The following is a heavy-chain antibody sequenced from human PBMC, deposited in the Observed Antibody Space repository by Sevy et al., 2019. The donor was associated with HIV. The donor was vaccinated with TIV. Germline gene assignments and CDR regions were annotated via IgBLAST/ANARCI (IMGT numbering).Heavy chain of an antibody. CDR2: VNTASGDT. CDR3: ARDFCSGGSCYSAFVY. Sequence: ASVKVSCKGSGYTFNNYIIYWVRQAPGQSLEWMGWVNTASGDTKYSQKFQGRVIITTDTYARTVYMELNNLRSEDAAFYFCARDFCSGGSCYSAFVYWGQGTLVTVSS. V-gene: IGHV1-3*04. J-gene: IGHJ4*02. CDR1: GYTFNNYI. D-gene: IGHD2-15*01.